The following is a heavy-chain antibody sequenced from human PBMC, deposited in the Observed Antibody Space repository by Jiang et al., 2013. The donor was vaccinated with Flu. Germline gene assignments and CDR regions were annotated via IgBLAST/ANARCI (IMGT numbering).Heavy chain of an antibody. J-gene: IGHJ4*02. V-gene: IGHV2-5*02. Sequence: GKALEWLALIYWDDDKRYSPSLKSRLTITKDTSKNQVVLTMTNMDPVDTATYYCARTVGYYDFWSGYYSADFRYWGQGTLVTVSS. CDR2: IYWDDDK. D-gene: IGHD3-3*01. CDR3: ARTVGYYDFWSGYYSADFRY.